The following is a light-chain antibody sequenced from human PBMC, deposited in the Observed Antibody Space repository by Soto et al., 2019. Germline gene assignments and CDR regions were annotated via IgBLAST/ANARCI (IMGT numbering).Light chain of an antibody. CDR1: QSLSNF. V-gene: IGKV3-11*01. J-gene: IGKJ3*01. Sequence: EIVLTQSPATLSLSPGERATLSCRASQSLSNFLAWYQQKPGQAPRLLIYDASNKATGIPVRFSGSGSGTDFTLIISSLEPEDFAVYYCQQRITLFTFGHGTTVEIK. CDR3: QQRITLFT. CDR2: DAS.